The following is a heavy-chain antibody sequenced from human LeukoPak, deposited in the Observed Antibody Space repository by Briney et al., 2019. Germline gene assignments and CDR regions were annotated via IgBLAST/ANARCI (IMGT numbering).Heavy chain of an antibody. CDR2: IYYSGST. CDR3: ARLVVTGPGLFDY. Sequence: SETLSLTCTVSGGSISSYYWSWIRQPPGKGLEWIGYIYYSGSTNYNPSLKSRVTISVDTSKNQFSLKLSSVTAADTAVYYCARLVVTGPGLFDYWGQGTLVTVSS. CDR1: GGSISSYY. D-gene: IGHD4-23*01. V-gene: IGHV4-59*01. J-gene: IGHJ4*02.